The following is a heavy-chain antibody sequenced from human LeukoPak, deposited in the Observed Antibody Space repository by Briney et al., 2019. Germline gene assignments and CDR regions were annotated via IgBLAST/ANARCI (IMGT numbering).Heavy chain of an antibody. J-gene: IGHJ4*02. CDR2: MNPNSGNT. Sequence: ASVKVSCKASGYTYTSYDINWVGQATGQGREWMGWMNPNSGNTGYAQKFQGRVTMTRNTSISTAYMELSSLRSEDTAVYYCARRYCSSTSCHYFDYWGQGTLVTASS. CDR1: GYTYTSYD. D-gene: IGHD2-2*01. CDR3: ARRYCSSTSCHYFDY. V-gene: IGHV1-8*01.